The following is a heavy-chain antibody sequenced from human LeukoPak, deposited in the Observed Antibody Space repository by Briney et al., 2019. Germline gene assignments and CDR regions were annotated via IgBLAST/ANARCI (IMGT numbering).Heavy chain of an antibody. V-gene: IGHV3-23*01. CDR3: AKRPTVNLDY. J-gene: IGHJ4*02. CDR2: ISGSGGST. CDR1: GFTFSSQA. Sequence: PGESLRLSCAASGFTFSSQAMSWVRQAPGKGLEWVSAISGSGGSTYYADSVKGRFTISRDNSKNTLYLQMNSLRAEDTAVYYCAKRPTVNLDYWGQGTLVTVSS. D-gene: IGHD4-17*01.